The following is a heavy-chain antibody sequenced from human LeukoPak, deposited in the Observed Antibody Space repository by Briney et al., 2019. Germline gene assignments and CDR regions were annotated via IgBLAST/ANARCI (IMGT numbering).Heavy chain of an antibody. CDR1: GGSISSYY. CDR2: IYYSGST. J-gene: IGHJ4*02. Sequence: KTSEPLSLTCTVSGGSISSYYWSWIRQPPGKGLEWIGYIYYSGSTNYNPSLKSRVTISVDTSKNQFSLKLSSVTAADTAVYYCARAPLWFGEFDYWGQGTLVTVSS. D-gene: IGHD3-10*01. CDR3: ARAPLWFGEFDY. V-gene: IGHV4-59*01.